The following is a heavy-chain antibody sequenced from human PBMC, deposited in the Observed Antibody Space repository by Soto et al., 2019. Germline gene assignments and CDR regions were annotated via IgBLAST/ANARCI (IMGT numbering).Heavy chain of an antibody. CDR2: ISDSGGSR. Sequence: EVQLLESGGGLVQPGGSLRLSCAASGFTFSNYAMSWVRQAPGKGLEWVSGISDSGGSRYYADSVKGRFTISRDNSKNTLILQLSSLRADDTAIYYCASRRYYDSRGYYYYYFDYWGQGPLVTVSP. J-gene: IGHJ4*02. CDR1: GFTFSNYA. CDR3: ASRRYYDSRGYYYYYFDY. D-gene: IGHD3-22*01. V-gene: IGHV3-23*01.